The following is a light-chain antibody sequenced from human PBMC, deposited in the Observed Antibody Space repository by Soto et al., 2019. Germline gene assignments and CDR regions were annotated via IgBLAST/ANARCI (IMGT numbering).Light chain of an antibody. CDR3: HQYAYAPLT. J-gene: IGKJ4*01. Sequence: EIVLTQSPATLSLSPGDSATLSCKASQSVGKNYLGWIQQKPGQAPRLLIYNALNRATGITDRFSGSGSGTDFTLTIRRLEPEDFAVYYCHQYAYAPLTFGGGTKVEIK. CDR1: QSVGKNY. V-gene: IGKV3-20*01. CDR2: NAL.